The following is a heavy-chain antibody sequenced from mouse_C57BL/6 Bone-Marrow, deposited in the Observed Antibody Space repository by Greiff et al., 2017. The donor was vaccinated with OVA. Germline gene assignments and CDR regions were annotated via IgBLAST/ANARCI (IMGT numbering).Heavy chain of an antibody. CDR3: ARQLRLRYYAMDY. J-gene: IGHJ4*01. Sequence: VKLQESGAELARPGASVKLSCKASGYTFTSHGISWVKQRTGQGLEWIGEIYPRSGNTYYNEKFKGKATLTADKSSSTAYMELRSLTSEDSAVYFCARQLRLRYYAMDYWGQGTSVTVSS. D-gene: IGHD3-2*02. CDR1: GYTFTSHG. CDR2: IYPRSGNT. V-gene: IGHV1-81*01.